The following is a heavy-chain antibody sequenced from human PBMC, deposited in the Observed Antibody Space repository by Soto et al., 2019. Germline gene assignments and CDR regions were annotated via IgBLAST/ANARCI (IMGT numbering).Heavy chain of an antibody. CDR2: INSKSSTK. CDR1: GFTFSSYA. J-gene: IGHJ4*02. D-gene: IGHD7-27*01. Sequence: PGGSLSLSCAASGFTFSSYAMHWVRQAPGKGLEWVSDINSKSSTKNYADSVKGRFTISRDNAKNLLYLQMSSLTVEDTAVYYCVKGRNWASGSDYRGQGTLVTVSS. CDR3: VKGRNWASGSDY. V-gene: IGHV3-48*04.